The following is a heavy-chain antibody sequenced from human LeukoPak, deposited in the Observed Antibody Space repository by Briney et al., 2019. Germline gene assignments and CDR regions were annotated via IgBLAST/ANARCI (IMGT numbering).Heavy chain of an antibody. CDR1: GGSISSSNW. CDR2: IYHSGST. CDR3: ARDTRTYYDFWSGYIG. V-gene: IGHV4-4*02. D-gene: IGHD3-3*01. Sequence: SSGTLSLTCAVSGGSISSSNWWSWVRQPPGKGLEWIGEIYHSGSTNYNPSLKSRVTISVDTSKNQFSLKLSSVTAADTAVYYCARDTRTYYDFWSGYIGWGQGTLVTVSS. J-gene: IGHJ4*02.